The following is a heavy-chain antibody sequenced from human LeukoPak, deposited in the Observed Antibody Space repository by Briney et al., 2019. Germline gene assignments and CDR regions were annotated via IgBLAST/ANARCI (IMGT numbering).Heavy chain of an antibody. Sequence: PSETLSLTCTVSGGSISSSSYYWGWIRQPPGKGLEWIGCIYYSGSTSYNPSLKSRVTVSVDTSKNQFSLKLSSVTAADTAVYYCARLIKYYYVPDDYWGQGTLVTVSS. CDR2: IYYSGST. CDR3: ARLIKYYYVPDDY. CDR1: GGSISSSSYY. D-gene: IGHD3-10*02. J-gene: IGHJ4*02. V-gene: IGHV4-39*01.